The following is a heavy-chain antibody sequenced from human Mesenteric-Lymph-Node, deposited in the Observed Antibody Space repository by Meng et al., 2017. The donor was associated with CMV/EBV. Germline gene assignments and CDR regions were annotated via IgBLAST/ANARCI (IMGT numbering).Heavy chain of an antibody. V-gene: IGHV3-9*01. CDR3: AKDIAAAGTGYYYYYGMDV. CDR2: ISWNSGSI. D-gene: IGHD6-13*01. Sequence: SLKISCAASGFTFDDYAMHWVRQAPGKGLEWVSGISWNSGSIGYADSVKGRFTISRDNAENSLYLQMNSLRAEDTALYYCAKDIAAAGTGYYYYYGMDVWGQGTTVTVSS. CDR1: GFTFDDYA. J-gene: IGHJ6*02.